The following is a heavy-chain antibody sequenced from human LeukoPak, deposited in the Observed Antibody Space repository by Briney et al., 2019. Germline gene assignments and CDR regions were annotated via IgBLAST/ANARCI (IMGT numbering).Heavy chain of an antibody. CDR2: IYYSGST. CDR3: ARVTTTVTTGFWFDP. V-gene: IGHV4-30-4*01. Sequence: PSETLSLTCTVSGGSISSGDYYWSWIRQPPGKGLEWIGYIYYSGSTYYNPSLKRRLTISVDTSKNHFSLKLSPVTAADTAVYYCARVTTTVTTGFWFDPWGQGTLVTVSS. J-gene: IGHJ5*02. CDR1: GGSISSGDYY. D-gene: IGHD4-17*01.